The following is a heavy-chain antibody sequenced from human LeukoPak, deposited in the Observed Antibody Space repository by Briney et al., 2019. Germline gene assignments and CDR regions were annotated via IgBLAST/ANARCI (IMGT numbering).Heavy chain of an antibody. CDR3: ARGRSWYEPNWFDP. V-gene: IGHV4-59*01. CDR2: IYYSGST. J-gene: IGHJ5*02. D-gene: IGHD6-13*01. Sequence: PSETLSLTCAVSGGSISSYYWSWIRQPPGKGLEWIGYIYYSGSTNYNPSLKSRVTISVDTSKNQFSLKLSSVTAADTAVYYCARGRSWYEPNWFDPWGQGTLVTVSS. CDR1: GGSISSYY.